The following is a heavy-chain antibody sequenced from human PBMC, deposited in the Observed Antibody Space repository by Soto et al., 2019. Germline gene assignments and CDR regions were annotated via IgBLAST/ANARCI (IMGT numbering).Heavy chain of an antibody. J-gene: IGHJ3*02. CDR1: GGFVSSGSYY. Sequence: QVQLQQWGAGLLKPSETLSLTCAVYGGFVSSGSYYWSWIRQPPVKGLEWIGEMSHSGGTHFNQYLKSRVTISVDTSKNQFSMKMSSVTAADTALYYCARVERGTATTVVDAFDIWGPGTMVTVSS. D-gene: IGHD1-1*01. CDR3: ARVERGTATTVVDAFDI. V-gene: IGHV4-34*01. CDR2: MSHSGGT.